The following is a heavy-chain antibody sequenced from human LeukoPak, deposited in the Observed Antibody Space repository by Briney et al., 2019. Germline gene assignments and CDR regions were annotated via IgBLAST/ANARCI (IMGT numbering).Heavy chain of an antibody. CDR3: AKGVVDRGADC. D-gene: IGHD2-21*01. CDR1: GFTFSRNA. Sequence: GGSLRLSCAASGFTFSRNAMTWVRQAPGMGLEWVSSVIDSGKDTYYAGSVKGRFTISRDNSKGTLYLQMNSLRVEDTAVYYCAKGVVDRGADCWGQGTLLTVSS. J-gene: IGHJ4*02. CDR2: VIDSGKDT. V-gene: IGHV3-23*01.